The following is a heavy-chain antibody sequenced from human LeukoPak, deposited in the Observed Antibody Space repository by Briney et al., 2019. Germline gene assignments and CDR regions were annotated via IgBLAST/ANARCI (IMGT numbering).Heavy chain of an antibody. J-gene: IGHJ4*02. Sequence: GGSLRLSCAATGFRSSVYAMHGVRQAPGKGLEWISDISSSGTTTYYADSVKGRFTISRDNAKKSLYLQMNSLRAEDTAVYYCPTLTVATNFDHWGQGTLVTVSS. CDR3: PTLTVATNFDH. V-gene: IGHV3-48*03. D-gene: IGHD6-19*01. CDR1: GFRSSVYA. CDR2: ISSSGTTT.